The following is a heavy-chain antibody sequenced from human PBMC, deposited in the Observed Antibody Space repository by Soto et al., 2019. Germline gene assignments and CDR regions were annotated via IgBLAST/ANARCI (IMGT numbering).Heavy chain of an antibody. CDR1: GFTFDDYA. CDR3: AKDKEVQNYYYYGMDV. CDR2: ISWNSGSI. J-gene: IGHJ6*02. V-gene: IGHV3-9*01. Sequence: PGGSLRLSCAASGFTFDDYAMHWVRQAPGKGLERVSGISWNSGSIGYADSVKGRFTISRDNAKNSLYLQMNSLRAEDTALYYCAKDKEVQNYYYYGMDVWGQGTTVTVSS.